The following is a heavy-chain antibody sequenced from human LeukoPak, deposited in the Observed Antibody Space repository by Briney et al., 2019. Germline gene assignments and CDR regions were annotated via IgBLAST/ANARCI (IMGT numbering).Heavy chain of an antibody. D-gene: IGHD6-19*01. CDR3: AREDRIGYTSAWYLDY. V-gene: IGHV3-74*01. CDR2: INSDGSST. Sequence: GGSLRLSCAASGFTFSSYWMHWVRQAPGKGLVWVSRINSDGSSTSYADSVKGRFTIPRDNAKNSLYLQMNSLRAEDTAVYYCAREDRIGYTSAWYLDYWGQGTLVTVSS. CDR1: GFTFSSYW. J-gene: IGHJ4*02.